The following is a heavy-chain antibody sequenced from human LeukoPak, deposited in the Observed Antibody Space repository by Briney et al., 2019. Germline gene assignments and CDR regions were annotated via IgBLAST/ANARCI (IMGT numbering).Heavy chain of an antibody. CDR3: ATVFGGYYDSSGYYPLDY. CDR1: GYTLTELS. CDR2: FDPEDGET. Sequence: ASVKVSCKVSGYTLTELSMHWVRQAPGKGLEWMGGFDPEDGETIYAQKFQGRVTMTEGTSTDTAYMELSSLRSEDTAVYYCATVFGGYYDSSGYYPLDYWGQGTLVTVSS. D-gene: IGHD3-22*01. V-gene: IGHV1-24*01. J-gene: IGHJ4*02.